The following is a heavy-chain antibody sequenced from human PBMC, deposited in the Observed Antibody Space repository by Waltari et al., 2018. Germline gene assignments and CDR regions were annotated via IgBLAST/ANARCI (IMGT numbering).Heavy chain of an antibody. CDR1: GYHFTRYY. D-gene: IGHD1-26*01. J-gene: IGHJ4*02. CDR3: ARTYQSGSYSDY. V-gene: IGHV1-2*02. CDR2: INTRNGGT. Sequence: QVQLVQSGAEVKKPGASVKVSCNTSGYHFTRYYMHWVRQAPGQGLEWMGWINTRNGGTNYAQKYQGRVTMTRDTSISTAYMELSRLISNDTAVYYCARTYQSGSYSDYWGQGTPVTVSS.